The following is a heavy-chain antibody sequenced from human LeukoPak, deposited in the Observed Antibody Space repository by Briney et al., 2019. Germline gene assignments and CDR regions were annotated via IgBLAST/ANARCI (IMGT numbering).Heavy chain of an antibody. Sequence: GGSLRLSCAASGFTFSHYSMNWVRQTPGEGLEWISGITTTGDTYYPGSVKGRFTISRENAKNSLYLQMNSLRAGDTAVYYCARGIRSGVWAFDIWGQGTMVTVSS. CDR3: ARGIRSGVWAFDI. J-gene: IGHJ3*02. D-gene: IGHD7-27*01. V-gene: IGHV3-13*04. CDR1: GFTFSHYS. CDR2: ITTTGDT.